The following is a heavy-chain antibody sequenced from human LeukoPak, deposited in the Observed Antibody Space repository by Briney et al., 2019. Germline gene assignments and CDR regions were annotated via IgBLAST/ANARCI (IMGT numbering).Heavy chain of an antibody. V-gene: IGHV1-18*01. CDR3: ARAPDIGYDSWSGYYYYFDY. CDR2: ISAYNGNT. D-gene: IGHD3-3*01. CDR1: GYTFTSYG. Sequence: ASVKVSCKASGYTFTSYGISWVRQAPGQGLEWMGWISAYNGNTNYAQKLQGRVTMTTDTSTSTAYMELRSLRSDDTAVYYCARAPDIGYDSWSGYYYYFDYWGQGTLVTVSS. J-gene: IGHJ4*02.